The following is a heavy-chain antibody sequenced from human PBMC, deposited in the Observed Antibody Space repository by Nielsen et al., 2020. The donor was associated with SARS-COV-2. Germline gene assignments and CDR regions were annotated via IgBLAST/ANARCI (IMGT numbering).Heavy chain of an antibody. V-gene: IGHV3-33*05. CDR2: ISYDGIYK. CDR3: TLLQEHL. Sequence: GESLKISCTASGFTFSSSGMHWVRQAPGKGLEWVAVISYDGIYKYHADSVKGRFTISRDNSENTLYLQMSSLHQGPIGLPPGTLLQEHLWG. CDR1: GFTFSSSG. J-gene: IGHJ6*01.